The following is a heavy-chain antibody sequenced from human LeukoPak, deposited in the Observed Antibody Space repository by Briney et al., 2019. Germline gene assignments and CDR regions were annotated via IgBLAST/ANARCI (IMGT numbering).Heavy chain of an antibody. J-gene: IGHJ4*02. D-gene: IGHD3-10*01. CDR1: GFTFSDYG. V-gene: IGHV3-30*18. Sequence: GRSLRLSCAASGFTFSDYGMHWVREAPGKGLEWVALISYDGGNKFYADSVRDRFTISRDNSKNTLFLQMNSLRIEDTAVYYCAKVFEVRGARRPKDYWGQGTLVIVSS. CDR2: ISYDGGNK. CDR3: AKVFEVRGARRPKDY.